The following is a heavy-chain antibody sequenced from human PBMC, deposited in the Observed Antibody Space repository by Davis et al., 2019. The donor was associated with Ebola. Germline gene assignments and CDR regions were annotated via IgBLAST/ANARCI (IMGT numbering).Heavy chain of an antibody. D-gene: IGHD4-23*01. V-gene: IGHV4-59*01. J-gene: IGHJ4*02. CDR3: ARDGKPGYFIEY. CDR2: INHSGST. Sequence: MPSETLSLTCTVSGGSISSYYWSWIRQPPGKGLEWIGEINHSGSTNYNPSLKSRVTISVDTSKNQFSLKLSSVTAADTAVYYCARDGKPGYFIEYWGQGTLVTVSS. CDR1: GGSISSYY.